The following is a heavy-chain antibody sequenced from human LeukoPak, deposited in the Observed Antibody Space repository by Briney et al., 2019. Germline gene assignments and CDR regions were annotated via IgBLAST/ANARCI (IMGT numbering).Heavy chain of an antibody. V-gene: IGHV1-69*04. CDR2: IIPIHGIA. CDR1: GGTFSSYA. CDR3: AMDGDYGQGDY. Sequence: SLKVSCKASGGTFSSYAISWVRQAPGQGLEWMGRIIPIHGIANYAQKFQGRVTITADKSTSTAYMELSSLRSEDTAVYYCAMDGDYGQGDYWGQGTLVTVSS. D-gene: IGHD4-17*01. J-gene: IGHJ4*02.